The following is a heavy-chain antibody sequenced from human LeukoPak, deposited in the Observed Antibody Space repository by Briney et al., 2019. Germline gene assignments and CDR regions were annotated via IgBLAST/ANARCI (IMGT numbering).Heavy chain of an antibody. J-gene: IGHJ4*02. D-gene: IGHD5-24*01. CDR2: AYYSGTT. CDR3: ARGRGRDGDNLVS. V-gene: IGHV4-59*01. CDR1: GGSITSYY. Sequence: PSETLSLTCAVSGGSITSYYWSWIRQVPGKGLEWIGYAYYSGTTNYNPSLKSRVTISVDTSKNQFSLRLTSVTAADTAVYYCARGRGRDGDNLVSWSQGTLVTVSS.